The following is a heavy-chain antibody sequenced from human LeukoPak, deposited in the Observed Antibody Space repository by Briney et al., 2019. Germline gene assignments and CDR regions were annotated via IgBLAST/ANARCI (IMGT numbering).Heavy chain of an antibody. Sequence: QPGGSLRLSCAASGFTFSDYDMHWVRRATGKGLEWVSAIGTAGDTYYTGSVKGRFTISRENAKNSLYLQMNSLRAGVTAVYYCARVSKERVGGVYYFDYWGQGTLVTVSS. CDR1: GFTFSDYD. CDR3: ARVSKERVGGVYYFDY. D-gene: IGHD1-1*01. V-gene: IGHV3-13*01. CDR2: IGTAGDT. J-gene: IGHJ4*02.